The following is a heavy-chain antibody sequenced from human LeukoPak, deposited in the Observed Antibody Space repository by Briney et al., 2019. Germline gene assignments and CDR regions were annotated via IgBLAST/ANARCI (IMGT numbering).Heavy chain of an antibody. CDR3: AKDMSAYCSGGSCYPADY. D-gene: IGHD2-15*01. J-gene: IGHJ4*02. CDR1: GFTFSTYS. CDR2: ISGSGGST. Sequence: GGSLRLSCAASGFTFSTYSMNWVRQAPGKGLEWVSGISGSGGSTYYADSVKGRFTMSRDNSKNTLYLQMNSLRAEDTAVYYCAKDMSAYCSGGSCYPADYWGQGTLVTVSA. V-gene: IGHV3-23*01.